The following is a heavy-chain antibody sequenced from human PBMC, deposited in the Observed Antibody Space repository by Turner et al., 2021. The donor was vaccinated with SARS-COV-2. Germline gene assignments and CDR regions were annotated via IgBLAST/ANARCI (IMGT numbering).Heavy chain of an antibody. CDR2: FDPEDGET. D-gene: IGHD2-8*01. CDR1: GYTLIELS. Sequence: QVQLVQSGAEVKKPGASVKVSCKVSGYTLIELSMHWVRQAPGKGLEWMGGFDPEDGETIYAQKFQGRVTMTEETSTDTAYMELSSLRSEDTAVYYCATAPPYCTNGVCPNWFDPWGQGTLVTVSS. J-gene: IGHJ5*02. CDR3: ATAPPYCTNGVCPNWFDP. V-gene: IGHV1-24*01.